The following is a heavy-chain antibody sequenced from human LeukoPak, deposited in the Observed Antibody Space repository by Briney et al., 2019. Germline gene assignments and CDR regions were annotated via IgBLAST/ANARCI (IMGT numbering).Heavy chain of an antibody. CDR3: ARVRYGYDFAPYYRDV. CDR2: IIPIFGTA. D-gene: IGHD5-12*01. CDR1: GGTFSSYA. V-gene: IGHV1-69*05. J-gene: IGHJ6*03. Sequence: SVKVSCKASGGTFSSYAISWVRQAPGQGLEWMRRIIPIFGTANYAQKFQGRVTITTDESTSTAYMELSSLRSEDTAVYYCARVRYGYDFAPYYRDVWGKGTTVTVSS.